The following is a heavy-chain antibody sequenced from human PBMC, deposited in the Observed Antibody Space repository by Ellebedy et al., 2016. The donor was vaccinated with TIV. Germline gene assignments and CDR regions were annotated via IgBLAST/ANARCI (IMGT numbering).Heavy chain of an antibody. CDR1: GYTFTSYY. CDR3: ARDSVAESRGSSGWPGNYYYYGMDV. Sequence: AASVKVSCKASGYTFTSYYMHWVRQAPGQGLEWMGIINPSGGSTSYAQKLQGRVTMTRDTSTSTVYMELSSLRSEDTAVYYCARDSVAESRGSSGWPGNYYYYGMDVWGQGTTVTVSS. CDR2: INPSGGST. V-gene: IGHV1-46*04. J-gene: IGHJ6*02. D-gene: IGHD6-19*01.